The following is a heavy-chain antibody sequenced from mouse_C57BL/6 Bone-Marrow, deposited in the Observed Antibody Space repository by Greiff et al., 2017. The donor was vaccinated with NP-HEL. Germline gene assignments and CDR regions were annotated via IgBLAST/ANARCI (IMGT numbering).Heavy chain of an antibody. CDR1: GYTFTSYW. Sequence: QVQLQQPGAELVRPGSSVKLSCKASGYTFTSYWMDWVKQRPGQGLEWIGNIYPSDSETHYNQKFKDKATLTVDKSSSTAYMQLSSLTSEDSAVYYCARWGGYYDYDDWFAYWGQGTLVTVSA. V-gene: IGHV1-61*01. D-gene: IGHD2-4*01. CDR2: IYPSDSET. J-gene: IGHJ3*01. CDR3: ARWGGYYDYDDWFAY.